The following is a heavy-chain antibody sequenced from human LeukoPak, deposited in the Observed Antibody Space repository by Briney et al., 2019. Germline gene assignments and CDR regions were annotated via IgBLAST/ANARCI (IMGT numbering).Heavy chain of an antibody. CDR3: TRIFYYGTRGYYPDF. CDR1: GFTFSDHH. V-gene: IGHV3-72*01. CDR2: SKDKDYAYST. Sequence: GGSLRLSCAASGFTFSDHHMDWVRQAPGKGLEWIGRSKDKDYAYSTVYAASVKGRFTFSRDDPKNSLYLQMNSLTTEDTAVYYCTRIFYYGTRGYYPDFWGQGTLVTVSS. J-gene: IGHJ4*02. D-gene: IGHD3-22*01.